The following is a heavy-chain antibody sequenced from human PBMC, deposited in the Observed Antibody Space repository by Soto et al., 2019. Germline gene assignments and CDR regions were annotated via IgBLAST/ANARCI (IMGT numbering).Heavy chain of an antibody. Sequence: GGSLRLSCAASGFTFSSYAMSCVRQAPGKGLEWVSVIGGSGGSTNYADSVKGRVTISRDNSKNTLYLQMNSLRAEDTAVYFCVKHLAYDILSGYWSEYLGPGTLVTVPS. D-gene: IGHD3-9*01. CDR3: VKHLAYDILSGYWSEY. J-gene: IGHJ4*02. CDR2: IGGSGGST. V-gene: IGHV3-23*01. CDR1: GFTFSSYA.